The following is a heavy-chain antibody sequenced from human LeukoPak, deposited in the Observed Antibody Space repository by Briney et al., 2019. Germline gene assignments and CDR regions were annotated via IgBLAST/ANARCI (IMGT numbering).Heavy chain of an antibody. D-gene: IGHD4-17*01. J-gene: IGHJ4*02. CDR2: IYPGESET. Sequence: GESLKISCKGSGYTFTSYWINWVRQMPGKGLEWMGIIYPGESETRYSPSFQGQVTISADKSITTLYLQWSSLKASDTAMYYCARLYGDYALDYWGQGTLVTVSS. CDR3: ARLYGDYALDY. V-gene: IGHV5-51*01. CDR1: GYTFTSYW.